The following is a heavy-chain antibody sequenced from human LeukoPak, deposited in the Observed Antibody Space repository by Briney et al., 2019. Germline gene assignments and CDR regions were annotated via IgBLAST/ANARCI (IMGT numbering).Heavy chain of an antibody. CDR3: AKYYDFWSGDDAFDI. CDR1: GFTFSSYS. V-gene: IGHV3-48*02. Sequence: GGSLRLSCAASGFTFSSYSMNWVRQAPGKGLGWVSHITASGTAMFYADSVKGRFTISRDNAKNSLYLQMNSLRDEDTAVYYCAKYYDFWSGDDAFDIWGQGTMVTVSS. D-gene: IGHD3-3*01. J-gene: IGHJ3*02. CDR2: ITASGTAM.